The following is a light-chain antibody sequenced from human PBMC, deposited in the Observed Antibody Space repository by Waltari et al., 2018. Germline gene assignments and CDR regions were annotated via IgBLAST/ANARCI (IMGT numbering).Light chain of an antibody. V-gene: IGLV5-37*01. CDR3: MIWPSNGLGV. CDR2: YDSDSGR. Sequence: GTPPAHPPDYDSDSGRGPGSGVPSRFSGSKDASANPGILLISGLQSEDEADYYCMIWPSNGLGVFGGGTKLTVL. J-gene: IGLJ2*01.